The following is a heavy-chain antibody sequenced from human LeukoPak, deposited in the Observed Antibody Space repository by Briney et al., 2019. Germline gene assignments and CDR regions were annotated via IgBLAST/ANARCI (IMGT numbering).Heavy chain of an antibody. J-gene: IGHJ4*02. Sequence: GGSLRLSCAASGFTFSSYNMNWVRQAAGKGLEWVSSISSSGGTYIYYADSVKGRFTISRDNAKNSLYLQMNSLRAEDTAVYYCARVSVAGVYWGQGTLVTVSS. CDR1: GFTFSSYN. CDR3: ARVSVAGVY. D-gene: IGHD6-19*01. CDR2: ISSSGGTYI. V-gene: IGHV3-21*01.